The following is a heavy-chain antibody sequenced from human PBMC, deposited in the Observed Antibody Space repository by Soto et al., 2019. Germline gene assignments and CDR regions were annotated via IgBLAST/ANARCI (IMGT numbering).Heavy chain of an antibody. CDR1: GFTFSSFA. D-gene: IGHD1-1*01. CDR2: IWFDGTKK. Sequence: QVQLVESGGGVVQPGRSLRLSCAASGFTFSSFAMNWVRQAPGKGPEWVALIWFDGTKKYYADSVRGRFAISRDNAKNTVHLQLSGLRDEDTAVYYCARDRTGPGGTMYFDLWGRGTLVTVSS. CDR3: ARDRTGPGGTMYFDL. V-gene: IGHV3-33*01. J-gene: IGHJ2*01.